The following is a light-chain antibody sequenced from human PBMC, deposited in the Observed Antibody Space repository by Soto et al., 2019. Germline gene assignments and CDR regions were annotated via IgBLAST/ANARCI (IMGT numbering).Light chain of an antibody. Sequence: DIQKTQSPSSVAASVGDRVTITCRASQGISSWLGWYQQKPGKAPKLLIYAARLQSGVPSRFSGSGSGTDFTLTISSLQPEYFASYYCQQANSFPLTFGGGTKVEIK. J-gene: IGKJ4*01. V-gene: IGKV1-12*01. CDR2: AA. CDR3: QQANSFPLT. CDR1: QGISSW.